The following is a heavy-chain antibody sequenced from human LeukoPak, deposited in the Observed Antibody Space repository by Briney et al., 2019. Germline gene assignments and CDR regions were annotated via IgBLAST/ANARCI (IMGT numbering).Heavy chain of an antibody. V-gene: IGHV4-59*08. D-gene: IGHD4-17*01. CDR2: IYFGGTA. Sequence: PSETLSLTCSVSGDYISSYYWTWIRQSPGKGLEWIGQIYFGGTANYNPTFKSRVTMSGGTSTNRFSLRLSSVTAADTAVYYCARKGYSDGGPLDYWGQGTLVTVSS. J-gene: IGHJ4*02. CDR1: GDYISSYY. CDR3: ARKGYSDGGPLDY.